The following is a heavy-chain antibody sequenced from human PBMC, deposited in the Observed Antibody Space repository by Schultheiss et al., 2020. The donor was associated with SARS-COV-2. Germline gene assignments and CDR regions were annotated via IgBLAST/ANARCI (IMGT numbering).Heavy chain of an antibody. CDR1: GGSISSGGYY. D-gene: IGHD5-18*01. CDR3: ARDSIGYTAYDY. J-gene: IGHJ4*02. Sequence: SQTLSLTCTVSGGSISSGGYYWSWIRQHPGKGLEWIGYIYYSGSTYYNPSLKSRVTISVDTSKNQFSLKLSSVTAADTAVYYCARDSIGYTAYDYWGQGTLVTVSS. V-gene: IGHV4-31*03. CDR2: IYYSGST.